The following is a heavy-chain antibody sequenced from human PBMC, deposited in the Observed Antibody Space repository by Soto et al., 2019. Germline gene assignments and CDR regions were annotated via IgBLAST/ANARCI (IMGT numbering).Heavy chain of an antibody. Sequence: QLQLQESGPGLVKPSETLSHTCSVSDDSITSDKYYWGWIRQPPGKGLEWIGSIYYRGNAYYNPSLQTRVTISIDKSKSPFSLKLNSVTAADSAVYFCARLEGLATISYYFDFWGPGALVTVSS. CDR2: IYYRGNA. J-gene: IGHJ4*02. CDR3: ARLEGLATISYYFDF. D-gene: IGHD3-9*01. CDR1: DDSITSDKYY. V-gene: IGHV4-39*01.